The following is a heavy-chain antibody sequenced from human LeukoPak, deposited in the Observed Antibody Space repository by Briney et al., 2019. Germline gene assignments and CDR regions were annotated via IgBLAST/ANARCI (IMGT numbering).Heavy chain of an antibody. CDR2: INPSGGST. J-gene: IGHJ5*02. V-gene: IGHV1-46*01. D-gene: IGHD3-3*01. CDR3: ARERLRFLEWLFNTRNWFDP. CDR1: GYTFTSYY. Sequence: ASVTVSCTASGYTFTSYYMHWVRQAPGQGLEWMGIINPSGGSTSYAQKFQGRVTMTRDTSTSTVYMELSSLRSEDTAVYYCARERLRFLEWLFNTRNWFDPWGQGTLVTVSS.